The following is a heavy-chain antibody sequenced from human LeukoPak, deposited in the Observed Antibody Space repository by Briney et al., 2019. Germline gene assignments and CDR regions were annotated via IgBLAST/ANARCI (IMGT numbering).Heavy chain of an antibody. CDR3: ARHTASMTHFDF. J-gene: IGHJ4*02. D-gene: IGHD6-6*01. CDR1: GGSISSNY. V-gene: IGHV4-59*08. Sequence: SETLSLTCSVSGGSISSNYWNWIRQSPGKGLEWIGYIYYSGRTNYNPSLKSRVTISVDTSKNQFSLKLNSVTAADTAVYYCARHTASMTHFDFWGQGTLVTVSS. CDR2: IYYSGRT.